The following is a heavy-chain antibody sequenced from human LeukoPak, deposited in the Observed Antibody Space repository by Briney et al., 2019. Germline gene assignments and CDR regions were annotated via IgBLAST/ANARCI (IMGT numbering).Heavy chain of an antibody. V-gene: IGHV4-4*07. CDR1: AASISSYY. CDR3: ARGNYDILTGTTHYYYYMDV. Sequence: PSETLSLTCTVSAASISSYYWSRIRQPAGKGLEWIGRIYTSGSTNYNPSLKSRVTMSVDTSKNQFSLKLSSVTAADTAVYYCARGNYDILTGTTHYYYYMDVWGKGTTVTVSS. D-gene: IGHD3-9*01. J-gene: IGHJ6*03. CDR2: IYTSGST.